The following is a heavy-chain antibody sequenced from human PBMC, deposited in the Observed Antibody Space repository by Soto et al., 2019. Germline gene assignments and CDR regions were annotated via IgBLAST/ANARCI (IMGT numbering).Heavy chain of an antibody. J-gene: IGHJ4*02. V-gene: IGHV3-30-3*01. CDR3: ARMPHYSSSWPLFYDY. D-gene: IGHD6-13*01. CDR2: ISYDGSNK. CDR1: GFAFSLHP. Sequence: GGSLRLSCAASGFAFSLHPLHWVRQTPGKGLEWVGVISYDGSNKYYADSVKGRFTISRDNSKNTLYLQMNSLRAEDTAVYYCARMPHYSSSWPLFYDYWGQGTLVTVSS.